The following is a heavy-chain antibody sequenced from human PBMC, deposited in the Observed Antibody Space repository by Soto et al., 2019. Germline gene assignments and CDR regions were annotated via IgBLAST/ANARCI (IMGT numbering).Heavy chain of an antibody. CDR2: ISAYNGNT. J-gene: IGHJ4*02. V-gene: IGHV1-18*01. Sequence: QVQLVQSGAEVKKPGASVKVSCKASGYTFTSYGISWVRQAPGQGLEWMGWISAYNGNTNYAQKLQGRVTTTTDTSTHTADMELRSMRCDDRAGYYCASGGGSHGYGRKGTLVTVSS. CDR3: ASGGGSHGY. D-gene: IGHD1-26*01. CDR1: GYTFTSYG.